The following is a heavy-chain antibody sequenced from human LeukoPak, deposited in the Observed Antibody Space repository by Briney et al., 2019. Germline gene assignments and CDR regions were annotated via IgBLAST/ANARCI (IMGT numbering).Heavy chain of an antibody. Sequence: ASVKVSCKASGYTFTSYGISWVRQAPGQGLEWMGWTSAHNDDTNYAETLQGRLTMTTDISTSTAYMELTSLRSDDSAVYYCARDWDSRNDYFDPWGQGTLVIVSS. CDR3: ARDWDSRNDYFDP. J-gene: IGHJ4*02. V-gene: IGHV1-18*01. CDR1: GYTFTSYG. CDR2: TSAHNDDT. D-gene: IGHD1-1*01.